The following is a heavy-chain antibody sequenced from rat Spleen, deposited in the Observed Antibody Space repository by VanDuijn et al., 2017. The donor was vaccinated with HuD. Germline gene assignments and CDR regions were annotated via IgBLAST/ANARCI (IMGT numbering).Heavy chain of an antibody. CDR3: AKVLSGSFDN. Sequence: EVQLVESGGGLVQPGRSLKLSCAASGFTFSDYYMAWVRQAPTKGLEWVASISYGDSFGHSSTYYRDSVKGRFTISRDDAKNTLYLQMDSLRSEDTATYYCAKVLSGSFDNWGQGVMVTVSS. CDR2: ISYGDSFGHSST. CDR1: GFTFSDYY. V-gene: IGHV5-20*01. D-gene: IGHD5-1*01. J-gene: IGHJ2*01.